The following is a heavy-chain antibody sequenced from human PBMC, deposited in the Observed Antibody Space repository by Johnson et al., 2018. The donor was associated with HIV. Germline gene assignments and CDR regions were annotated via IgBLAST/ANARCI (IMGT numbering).Heavy chain of an antibody. D-gene: IGHD3-10*01. Sequence: VQLVESGGGLVQPGRSLRLSCAASGFTFDDYVMHWARQAPGKGLEWVANIKEDGSEKYYVDTVRGRFTISRDNAKNSLYLQMNSLRVEDTVVYYCARPIARGASDIWGQGTMVTVSS. V-gene: IGHV3-7*03. CDR3: ARPIARGASDI. CDR2: IKEDGSEK. CDR1: GFTFDDYV. J-gene: IGHJ3*02.